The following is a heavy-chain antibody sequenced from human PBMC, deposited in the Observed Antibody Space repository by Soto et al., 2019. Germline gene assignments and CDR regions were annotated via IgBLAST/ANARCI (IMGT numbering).Heavy chain of an antibody. J-gene: IGHJ6*02. CDR1: GFSFNSYG. CDR3: ARPLVAPVAGPYYYGMDV. CDR2: IWYDGNTK. V-gene: IGHV3-33*01. Sequence: LRLSCTASGFSFNSYGFNWVRQAPGKGLEWVAVIWYDGNTKYYADSVKGRFTISRGNLRSTVYLQMNSLTAEDTAVYYCARPLVAPVAGPYYYGMDVWGQGTTVTVSS. D-gene: IGHD6-19*01.